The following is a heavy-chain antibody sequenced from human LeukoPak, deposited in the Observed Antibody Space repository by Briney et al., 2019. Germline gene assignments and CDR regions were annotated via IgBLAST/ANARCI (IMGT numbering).Heavy chain of an antibody. CDR3: ARMYYYDSSGYFDY. D-gene: IGHD3-22*01. CDR2: ISYDGSSK. CDR1: GFTFSSYA. J-gene: IGHJ4*02. V-gene: IGHV3-30*04. Sequence: GGSLRLSCAASGFTFSSYAMHWVRQAPGKGLEWVAVISYDGSSKYYADSVKGRFTISRDNSKNTLYLQMNSLRAEDTAVYYCARMYYYDSSGYFDYWGQGTLVTVSS.